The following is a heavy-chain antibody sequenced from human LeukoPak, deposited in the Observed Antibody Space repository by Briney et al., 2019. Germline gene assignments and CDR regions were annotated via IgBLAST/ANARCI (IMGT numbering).Heavy chain of an antibody. CDR3: ARGYDAPR. V-gene: IGHV3-21*01. D-gene: IGHD3-16*01. J-gene: IGHJ2*01. CDR1: GFTFSSYS. Sequence: PGGSLRLSCAASGFTFSSYSMDWVRQAPGKGLEGVSFISSSSSNIYYADSVKGRFTISRDNAKNSLYLQMDSLRAEDTAVYYCARGYDAPRWGRGTLVTVSS. CDR2: ISSSSSNI.